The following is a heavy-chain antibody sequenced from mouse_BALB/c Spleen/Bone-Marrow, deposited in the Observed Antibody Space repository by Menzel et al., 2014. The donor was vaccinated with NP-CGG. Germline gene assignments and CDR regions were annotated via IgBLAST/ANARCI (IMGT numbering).Heavy chain of an antibody. Sequence: QLQQSGAELAKPGASVKMSCKASGYTFTSYWMHWVKQRPGQGLEWIGYINPSTTYSAYNQKFKDKTTLTADKSSSTAYMQLSSLTSEDSAAYYCALYYRYDYFDYWGQGTTLTVSS. CDR1: GYTFTSYW. V-gene: IGHV1-7*01. J-gene: IGHJ2*01. D-gene: IGHD2-14*01. CDR3: ALYYRYDYFDY. CDR2: INPSTTYS.